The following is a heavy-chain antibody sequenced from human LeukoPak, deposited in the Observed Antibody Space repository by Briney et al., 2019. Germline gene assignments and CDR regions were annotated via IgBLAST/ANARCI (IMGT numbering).Heavy chain of an antibody. J-gene: IGHJ4*02. CDR3: ARDSEGSTD. V-gene: IGHV1-18*01. CDR1: GYTFTNYD. D-gene: IGHD1-26*01. CDR2: ISAYNGDT. Sequence: ASVKVSCKTSGYTFTNYDLSWVRQAPGQGLEWMGWISAYNGDTDYAHNFQGRVTLTTDTSTSTAYMERRSLTSDDTAVYYCARDSEGSTDWGQGTLVTVSS.